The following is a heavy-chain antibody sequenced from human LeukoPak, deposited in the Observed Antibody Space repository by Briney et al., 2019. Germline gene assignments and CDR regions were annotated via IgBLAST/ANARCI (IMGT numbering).Heavy chain of an antibody. J-gene: IGHJ5*02. Sequence: PSETLSLTCTISGGSVSDYYWSWIRQSPGKGLEWIGYIYHTGSTSYSPSLKSRVTISVDTSKNQFSLKLSSVTAADTAVYYCARRDNWNGNWLDPWGQGTLVTVSS. CDR3: ARRDNWNGNWLDP. CDR1: GGSVSDYY. V-gene: IGHV4-59*02. CDR2: IYHTGST. D-gene: IGHD1-20*01.